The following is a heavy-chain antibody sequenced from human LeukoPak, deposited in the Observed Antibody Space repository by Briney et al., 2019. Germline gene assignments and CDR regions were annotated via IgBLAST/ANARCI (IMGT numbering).Heavy chain of an antibody. CDR2: ISSSGNTV. CDR3: ARNWNWDYYFDY. V-gene: IGHV3-48*03. CDR1: GFTFSSYE. J-gene: IGHJ4*02. D-gene: IGHD1-7*01. Sequence: GGSLRLSCAASGFTFSSYEMNWVRQAPGKGLEWVSYISSSGNTVYYADSVKGRFTISRDNAKNSLYLQMNSLRAEDTAVYYYARNWNWDYYFDYWGQGTLVTVSS.